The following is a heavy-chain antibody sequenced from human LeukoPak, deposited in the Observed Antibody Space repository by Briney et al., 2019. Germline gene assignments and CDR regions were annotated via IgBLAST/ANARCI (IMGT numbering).Heavy chain of an antibody. V-gene: IGHV3-21*01. J-gene: IGHJ4*02. CDR1: GFTFSSYS. CDR3: ARDHYGSGSGGSDY. CDR2: ISSSSSYI. Sequence: PGGSLRLSCAASGFTFSSYSMNWVRRAPGKGLEWVSSISSSSSYIYYADSVKGRFTISRDNAKNSLYLQMNSLRAEDTAVYYCARDHYGSGSGGSDYWGQGTLVTVSS. D-gene: IGHD3-10*01.